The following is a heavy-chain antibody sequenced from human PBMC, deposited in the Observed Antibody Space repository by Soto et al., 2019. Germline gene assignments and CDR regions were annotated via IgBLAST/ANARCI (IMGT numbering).Heavy chain of an antibody. D-gene: IGHD4-17*01. Sequence: SETLSLTCSVSGGSVSDKTYYWSWIRQPPGKRLEWIGYVYCSGTTNYNPSLKSRVTISVDLSKNQFSLRLSSVTTADTALYYCARTTAVPNSLRSRYFFDYWGQGTLVTVS. CDR2: VYCSGTT. J-gene: IGHJ4*02. V-gene: IGHV4-61*01. CDR3: ARTTAVPNSLRSRYFFDY. CDR1: GGSVSDKTYY.